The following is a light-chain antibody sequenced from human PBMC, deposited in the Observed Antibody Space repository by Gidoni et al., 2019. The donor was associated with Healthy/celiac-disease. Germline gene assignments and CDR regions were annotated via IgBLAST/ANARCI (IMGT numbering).Light chain of an antibody. CDR1: QSISSY. Sequence: IQMTQSPSSLSASVGDRVTITCRASQSISSYLNWYQRKPGKAPNLLIYAASSLQSGVPSRFSGSGSGTDFTLTISSLQPEDFATYYCQQSYSTPLTFGGGTKVENK. CDR2: AAS. V-gene: IGKV1-39*01. CDR3: QQSYSTPLT. J-gene: IGKJ4*01.